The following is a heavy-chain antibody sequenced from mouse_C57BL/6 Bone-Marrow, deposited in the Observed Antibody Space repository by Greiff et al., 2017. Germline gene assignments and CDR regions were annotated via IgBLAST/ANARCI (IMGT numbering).Heavy chain of an antibody. CDR2: IYPRSGNT. CDR1: GYTFTSYG. D-gene: IGHD4-1*01. J-gene: IGHJ3*01. V-gene: IGHV1-81*01. Sequence: QVQLQQSGAELARPGASVKLSCKASGYTFTSYGISWVKQRPGPGLEWIGEIYPRSGNTYYNEKFKGKATLTADKSSSTAYMELRSLTSEDSAVYFCARWKDWDRFAYWGQGTLVTVSA. CDR3: ARWKDWDRFAY.